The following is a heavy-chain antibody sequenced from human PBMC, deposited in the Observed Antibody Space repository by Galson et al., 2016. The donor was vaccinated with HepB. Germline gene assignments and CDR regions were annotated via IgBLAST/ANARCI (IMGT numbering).Heavy chain of an antibody. CDR2: ISHSGYT. CDR3: ARTGAIKSGNHFPEY. J-gene: IGHJ4*02. Sequence: TLSLTCTVSGGSISSSPYSWSWIRQSLGKGLEWIGYISHSGYTHYNPPLKSRVTISVGTSKNHFSLNVTSMTAADTAVYYCARTGAIKSGNHFPEYWGQGTLVTVSS. D-gene: IGHD1-14*01. CDR1: GGSISSSPYS. V-gene: IGHV4-30-2*05.